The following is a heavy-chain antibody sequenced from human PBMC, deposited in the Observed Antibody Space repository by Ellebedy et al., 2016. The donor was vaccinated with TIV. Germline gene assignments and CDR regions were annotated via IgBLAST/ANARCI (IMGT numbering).Heavy chain of an antibody. CDR3: GLYYYGDTNYFGGYEY. CDR2: ISANSGST. V-gene: IGHV3-23*01. D-gene: IGHD3-22*01. Sequence: GESLKISCAAAGFTFNKYAVSWVRQAPGKGLEWVADISANSGSTHYADFVKGRFTISRDNSKTTLYLEMNSLRAEDTAVYYCGLYYYGDTNYFGGYEYWGQGTLGTVSS. CDR1: GFTFNKYA. J-gene: IGHJ4*02.